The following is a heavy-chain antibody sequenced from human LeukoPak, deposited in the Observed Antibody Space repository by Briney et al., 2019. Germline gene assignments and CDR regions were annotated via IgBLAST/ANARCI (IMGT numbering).Heavy chain of an antibody. D-gene: IGHD6-13*01. CDR1: GVSISGHY. CDR2: INPSGTT. Sequence: SETLSLTCTVSGVSISGHYCSWIRQPPGKGLEWIGYINPSGTTDYNPSLRSRVTISLDTSDNQFSLKLTSVTAADTAVYYCAARLAAAGTIYFDFWGQGSLVTVSS. CDR3: AARLAAAGTIYFDF. V-gene: IGHV4-59*11. J-gene: IGHJ4*02.